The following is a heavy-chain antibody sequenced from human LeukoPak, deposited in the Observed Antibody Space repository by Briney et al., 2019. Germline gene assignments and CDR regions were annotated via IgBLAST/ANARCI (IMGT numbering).Heavy chain of an antibody. CDR1: GFTFSSYA. Sequence: PGRSLRLTCAASGFTFSSYAMHWVRQAPGKGLEWVAVISYDGSNKYYADSVKGRFTISRDNSKNTLYLQMNSLRAEDTAVYYCARARTASYYFDYWGQGTLVTVSS. CDR3: ARARTASYYFDY. V-gene: IGHV3-30*04. D-gene: IGHD4-17*01. CDR2: ISYDGSNK. J-gene: IGHJ4*02.